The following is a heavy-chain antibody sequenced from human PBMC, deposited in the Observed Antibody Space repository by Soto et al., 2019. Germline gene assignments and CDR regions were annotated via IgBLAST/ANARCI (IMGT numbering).Heavy chain of an antibody. V-gene: IGHV5-51*01. CDR1: GYSFTRYC. CDR2: IYPGGSDT. J-gene: IGHJ6*04. Sequence: PGESRKISCKGSGYSFTRYCIGWVRQMPGKGLEWMGIIYPGGSDTRYSPSFQGQVTISVDKSISTAYLQWSSLKASDTVMYYCAKSMGSSCHYLDFWGKGTTVTVSS. CDR3: AKSMGSSCHYLDF. D-gene: IGHD2-2*01.